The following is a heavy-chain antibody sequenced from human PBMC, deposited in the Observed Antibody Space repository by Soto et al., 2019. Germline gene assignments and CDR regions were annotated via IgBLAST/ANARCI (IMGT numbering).Heavy chain of an antibody. D-gene: IGHD2-15*01. CDR2: IQSGGTT. V-gene: IGHV3-66*01. J-gene: IGHJ6*04. Sequence: PGGSLRLSCAASGFTVSSKYMTWVRQAQRKGLEWVSLIQSGGTTYYADSVKGRFTISRDTSENTLHLQMDSLRVEDTAVYYCARDDVLCDGGRCYGIPLDVWGKGTTLTVSS. CDR3: ARDDVLCDGGRCYGIPLDV. CDR1: GFTVSSKY.